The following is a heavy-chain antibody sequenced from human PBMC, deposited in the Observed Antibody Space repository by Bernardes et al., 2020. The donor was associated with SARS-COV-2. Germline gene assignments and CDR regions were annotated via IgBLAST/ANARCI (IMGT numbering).Heavy chain of an antibody. CDR1: GFTFSTYW. Sequence: GSLRLSCAASGFTFSTYWMTWVRQAPGKGLEWVAYIKTDGSAKYYVDSVKGRFTISRDNAKNSVYLQMSSLRVEDTAVYYCARDAGYGGNNDYWGQGTLVTVSS. CDR3: ARDAGYGGNNDY. CDR2: IKTDGSAK. V-gene: IGHV3-7*01. J-gene: IGHJ4*02. D-gene: IGHD2-15*01.